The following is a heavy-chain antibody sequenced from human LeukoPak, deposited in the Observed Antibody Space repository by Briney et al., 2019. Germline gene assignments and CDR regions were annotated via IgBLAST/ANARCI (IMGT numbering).Heavy chain of an antibody. CDR2: MNPNSGNT. V-gene: IGHV1-8*02. D-gene: IGHD3-3*01. J-gene: IGHJ6*02. CDR1: GGTFSSYA. CDR3: ARGYDFWSGYYTDYYYGTDV. Sequence: ASVKVSCKASGGTFSSYAISWVRQAPGQGLEWMGWMNPNSGNTGYAQKFQGRVTMTRNTSISTAYMELSSLRSEDTAVYYCARGYDFWSGYYTDYYYGTDVWGQGTTVTVSS.